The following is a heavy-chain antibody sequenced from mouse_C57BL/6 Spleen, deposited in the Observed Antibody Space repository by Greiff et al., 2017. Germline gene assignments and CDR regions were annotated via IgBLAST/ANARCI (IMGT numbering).Heavy chain of an antibody. D-gene: IGHD3-1*01. CDR2: IDPSDSYT. V-gene: IGHV1-69*01. CDR1: GYTFTSYW. J-gene: IGHJ4*01. CDR3: ARGSGYYAMDY. Sequence: VQLQQPGAELVMPGASVKLSCKASGYTFTSYWMHWVKQRPGQGLEWIGEIDPSDSYTNYNQKFKGKSTLTVDKASSTAYMQLSSLTSEDSAVYCCARGSGYYAMDYWGQGTSVTVSS.